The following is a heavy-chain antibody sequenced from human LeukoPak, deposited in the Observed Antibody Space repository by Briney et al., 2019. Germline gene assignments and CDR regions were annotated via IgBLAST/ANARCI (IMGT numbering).Heavy chain of an antibody. CDR2: IYYSGST. J-gene: IGHJ6*02. V-gene: IGHV4-59*01. CDR1: GGSISSYY. CDR3: ARGYYYGMDV. Sequence: SETLSLTCTVSGGSISSYYWSWIRQPPGKGLEWTGYIYYSGSTNYNPSLKSRVTISVDTSKNQFSLKLSSVTAADTAVYYCARGYYYGMDVWGQGTTVTVSS.